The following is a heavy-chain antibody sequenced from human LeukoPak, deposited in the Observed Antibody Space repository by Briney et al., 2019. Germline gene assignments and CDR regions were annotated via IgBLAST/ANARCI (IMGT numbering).Heavy chain of an antibody. CDR1: GFTFSSYS. V-gene: IGHV3-21*01. D-gene: IGHD1-26*01. CDR2: ISSSNSYI. CDR3: AGISSGAPSDY. J-gene: IGHJ4*02. Sequence: GGSLRLSCAASGFTFSSYSMNRVRQAPGKGLEWVSSISSSNSYIYYADSVKGRFTISRDNAKNSLYLQMNSLRAEDTAVYYCAGISSGAPSDYWGQGTLVTVSS.